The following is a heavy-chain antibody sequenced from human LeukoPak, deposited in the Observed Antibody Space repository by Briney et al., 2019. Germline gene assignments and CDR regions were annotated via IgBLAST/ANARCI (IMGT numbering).Heavy chain of an antibody. Sequence: ASVKVSCKASRCTFNNYDLNWVRQATGQGLEWMGWMNPNSGNTGYAQKFQGRVTITRNTSISTAYMEFSKLRSEDTAVYYCARDTGIMYDFWSGFPGWGQGTLVTVSS. V-gene: IGHV1-8*01. CDR1: RCTFNNYD. CDR2: MNPNSGNT. CDR3: ARDTGIMYDFWSGFPG. J-gene: IGHJ4*02. D-gene: IGHD3-3*01.